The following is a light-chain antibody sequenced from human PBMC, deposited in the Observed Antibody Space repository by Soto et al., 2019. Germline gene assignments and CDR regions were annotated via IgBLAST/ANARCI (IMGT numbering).Light chain of an antibody. CDR1: QNIKTY. Sequence: PSSLSASVGDSVTITCRASQNIKTYLNWYQQKPGKAPNLLIYAASSLHSGVPSRFSGSGSGTDFTLTISSLQPEDVATYFCQKYNSALTFGQGTRLEIK. V-gene: IGKV1-39*01. CDR2: AAS. CDR3: QKYNSALT. J-gene: IGKJ5*01.